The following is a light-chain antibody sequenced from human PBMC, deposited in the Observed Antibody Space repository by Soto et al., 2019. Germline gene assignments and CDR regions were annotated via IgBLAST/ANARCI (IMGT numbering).Light chain of an antibody. V-gene: IGLV2-14*01. CDR2: EVN. CDR3: SSYSISTAYL. Sequence: QSVLTQPASVSGSPGQSITISCTGTSSDVGGYNYVCWYQHHPGKAPKLMVFEVNNRPSGVSYRFSGSKSGNTASLTISGLQAEDEADYFCSSYSISTAYLFGTGTKVTVL. J-gene: IGLJ1*01. CDR1: SSDVGGYNY.